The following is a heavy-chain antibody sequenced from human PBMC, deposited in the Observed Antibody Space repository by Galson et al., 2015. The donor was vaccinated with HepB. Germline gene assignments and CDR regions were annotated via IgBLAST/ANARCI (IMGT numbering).Heavy chain of an antibody. Sequence: LSLTCTVSGGSINTYYWSWIRQPPGKGLEWIGYIFYSGSTNYKPSLKSRVTISVDTSKNQFSLKLSSVTAADTAVYYCARADYYGSGSYRYWCQGILVTVSS. CDR1: GGSINTYY. CDR3: ARADYYGSGSYRY. D-gene: IGHD3-10*01. V-gene: IGHV4-59*01. J-gene: IGHJ4*02. CDR2: IFYSGST.